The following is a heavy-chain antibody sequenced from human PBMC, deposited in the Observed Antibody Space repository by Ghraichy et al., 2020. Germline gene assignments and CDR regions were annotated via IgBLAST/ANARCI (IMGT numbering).Heavy chain of an antibody. D-gene: IGHD2-2*01. J-gene: IGHJ4*02. CDR2: ITDNYAT. CDR3: RVESSNPRVDS. V-gene: IGHV3-73*01. Sequence: GGSLRLSCAASGFTFSASNMHWVRQASGKGLEWVGRITDNYATAYAPSVKGRFTISRDDSKNMAYLQMSSLKTEDTALDYCRVESSNPRVDSWGQGTLVTVSS. CDR1: GFTFSASN.